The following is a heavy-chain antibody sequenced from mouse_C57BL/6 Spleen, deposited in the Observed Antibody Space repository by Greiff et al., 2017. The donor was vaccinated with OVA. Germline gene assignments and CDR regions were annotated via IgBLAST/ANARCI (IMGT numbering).Heavy chain of an antibody. J-gene: IGHJ3*01. CDR2: INPGSGGT. CDR3: ARGPGPFAY. CDR1: GYAFTNYL. D-gene: IGHD4-1*01. V-gene: IGHV1-54*01. Sequence: VQRVESGAELVRPGTSVKVSCKASGYAFTNYLIEWVKQRPGQGLEWIGVINPGSGGTNYNEKFKGKATLTADKSSSTAYMQLSSLTSEDSAVYFCARGPGPFAYWGQGTLVTVSA.